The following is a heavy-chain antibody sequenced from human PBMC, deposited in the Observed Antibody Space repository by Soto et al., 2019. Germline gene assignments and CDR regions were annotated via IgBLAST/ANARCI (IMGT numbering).Heavy chain of an antibody. J-gene: IGHJ5*02. Sequence: SETLSLTCTVSGGSISSGDYYWSWIRQPPGKGLEWIGYIYYSGSTYYNPSLKSRVTISVDTSKNQFSLKLSSVTAADTAVYYCGRGDYGSGTGPWGQGTLVTVSS. CDR1: GGSISSGDYY. V-gene: IGHV4-30-4*01. D-gene: IGHD3-10*01. CDR2: IYYSGST. CDR3: GRGDYGSGTGP.